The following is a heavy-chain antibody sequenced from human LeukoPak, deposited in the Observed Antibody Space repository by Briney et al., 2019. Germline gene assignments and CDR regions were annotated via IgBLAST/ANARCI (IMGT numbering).Heavy chain of an antibody. J-gene: IGHJ6*02. CDR3: ARDQDDSSGYYSYYYGMDV. D-gene: IGHD3-22*01. V-gene: IGHV1-8*01. CDR1: GYTFTSYD. Sequence: ASVKVSCKASGYTFTSYDSNWVRQATGQGLEWMGWMNPNSGNTGYAQKFQGRVTMTRNTSISTAYMELSSLRSEDTAVYYCARDQDDSSGYYSYYYGMDVWGQGTTVTVSS. CDR2: MNPNSGNT.